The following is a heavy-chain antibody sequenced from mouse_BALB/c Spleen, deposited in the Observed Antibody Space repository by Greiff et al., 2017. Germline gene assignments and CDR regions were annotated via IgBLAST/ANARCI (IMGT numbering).Heavy chain of an antibody. D-gene: IGHD2-1*01. CDR2: ISDGGSYT. J-gene: IGHJ3*01. Sequence: DVHLVESGGGLVKPGGSLKLSCAASGFTFSDYYMYWVRQTPEKRLEWVATISDGGSYTYYPDSVKGRFTISRDNAKNNLYLQMSSLKSEDTAMYYCASYGNYGWFAYWGQGTLVTVSA. CDR1: GFTFSDYY. V-gene: IGHV5-4*02. CDR3: ASYGNYGWFAY.